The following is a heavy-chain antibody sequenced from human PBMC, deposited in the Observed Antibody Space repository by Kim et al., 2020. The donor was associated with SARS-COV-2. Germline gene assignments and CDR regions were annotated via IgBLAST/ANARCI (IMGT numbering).Heavy chain of an antibody. Sequence: GESLKISCKGSGYSFTSYWISWVRQMPGKGLEWMGRIDPSDSYTNYSPSFQGHVTISADKSISTAYLQWSSLKASDTAMYYCARLLVPGIAAVEEDDYWGQGTLVTVSS. CDR3: ARLLVPGIAAVEEDDY. CDR2: IDPSDSYT. D-gene: IGHD6-13*01. CDR1: GYSFTSYW. V-gene: IGHV5-10-1*01. J-gene: IGHJ4*02.